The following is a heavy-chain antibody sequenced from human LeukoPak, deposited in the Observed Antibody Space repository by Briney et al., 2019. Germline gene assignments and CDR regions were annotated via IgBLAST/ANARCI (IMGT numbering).Heavy chain of an antibody. Sequence: PGGSLRLSCAASGFTFSSYGMHWVRQAPGKGLEWVAFIRYDGSNKYYADSVKGRFTISRDNSKNTLYLQMNSLRAEDTAVYYCARDRRYYDSSGYYYDAFDIWGQGTMVTVSS. CDR3: ARDRRYYDSSGYYYDAFDI. D-gene: IGHD3-22*01. V-gene: IGHV3-30*02. J-gene: IGHJ3*02. CDR1: GFTFSSYG. CDR2: IRYDGSNK.